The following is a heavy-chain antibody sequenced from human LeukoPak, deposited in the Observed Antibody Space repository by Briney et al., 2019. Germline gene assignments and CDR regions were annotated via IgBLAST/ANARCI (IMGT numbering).Heavy chain of an antibody. CDR3: ARDLSSGWYSHNY. CDR2: VNPSGGGT. V-gene: IGHV1-46*01. CDR1: GYTFTTYY. Sequence: ASVKVSCKASGYTFTTYYMHWVRQAPGQGLEWMGVVNPSGGGTSYSQMFQGRVTMTRDTSISTAYMELSRLRSDDTAVYYCARDLSSGWYSHNYWGQGTLVTVSS. D-gene: IGHD6-19*01. J-gene: IGHJ4*02.